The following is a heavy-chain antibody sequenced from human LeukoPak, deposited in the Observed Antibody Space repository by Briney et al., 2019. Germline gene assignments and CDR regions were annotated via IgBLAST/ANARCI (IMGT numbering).Heavy chain of an antibody. CDR1: GYTFTSYG. CDR2: IIPIFGTA. V-gene: IGHV1-69*13. Sequence: SVKVSCKASGYTFTSYGISWVRQAPGQGLEWMGGIIPIFGTANYAQKFQGRVTITADESTSTAYMELSSLRSEDTAVYYCARGSTDSGSYYWRSYYYYMDVWGKGTTVTISS. D-gene: IGHD1-26*01. J-gene: IGHJ6*03. CDR3: ARGSTDSGSYYWRSYYYYMDV.